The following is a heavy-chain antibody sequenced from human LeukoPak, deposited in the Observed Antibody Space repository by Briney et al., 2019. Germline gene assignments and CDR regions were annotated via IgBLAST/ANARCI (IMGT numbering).Heavy chain of an antibody. CDR3: AKGDYYDSSGSADY. D-gene: IGHD3-22*01. Sequence: GGSLRLSCAASGLTFSSYAMSWVRQAPGKGLEWVSAISGSGGSTYYADSVKGRFTISRDNSKNTLYLQMNSLRAEDTAVYYCAKGDYYDSSGSADYWGQGTLVTVSS. V-gene: IGHV3-23*01. CDR2: ISGSGGST. J-gene: IGHJ4*02. CDR1: GLTFSSYA.